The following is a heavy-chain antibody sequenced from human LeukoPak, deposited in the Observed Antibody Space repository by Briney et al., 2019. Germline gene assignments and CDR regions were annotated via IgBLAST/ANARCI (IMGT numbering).Heavy chain of an antibody. J-gene: IGHJ5*02. V-gene: IGHV4-34*01. Sequence: SETLSLTCAVYGGSFSGYYWSWIRQPPGEGLEWIGSISYTGSTYYNPSLKSRVTISVDTSKNQFYLKLSSVTAADTAVYYCARHIAATDPANWFDPWGQGTLVTVSS. CDR1: GGSFSGYY. CDR3: ARHIAATDPANWFDP. D-gene: IGHD6-6*01. CDR2: ISYTGST.